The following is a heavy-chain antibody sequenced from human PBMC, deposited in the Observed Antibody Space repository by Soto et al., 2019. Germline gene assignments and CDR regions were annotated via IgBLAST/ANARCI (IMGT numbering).Heavy chain of an antibody. CDR2: IYYNGST. J-gene: IGHJ4*02. Sequence: SETRSRTCTVSGGSISSFYWSWIRQPPGKGLEWIGFIYYNGSTNYNPSLKSRVTISVDTSRNQFSLKLSSVTAADTAVYYCARADYGLDFDYWGQGTLVTVSS. V-gene: IGHV4-59*01. CDR1: GGSISSFY. D-gene: IGHD4-17*01. CDR3: ARADYGLDFDY.